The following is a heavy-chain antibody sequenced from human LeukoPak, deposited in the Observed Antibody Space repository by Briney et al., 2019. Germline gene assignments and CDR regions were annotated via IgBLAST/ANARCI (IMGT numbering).Heavy chain of an antibody. D-gene: IGHD6-13*01. Sequence: PSETLSLTCSVSGGSISSYYWSWVRQPPGKGLEWIGYIYYSGSTNYNPSLKNRVTISVDTSKNQFSLKLSSVTAADTAVYHCARDLATAATADRAFDIWGPGTMVTVSS. V-gene: IGHV4-59*01. CDR3: ARDLATAATADRAFDI. J-gene: IGHJ3*02. CDR1: GGSISSYY. CDR2: IYYSGST.